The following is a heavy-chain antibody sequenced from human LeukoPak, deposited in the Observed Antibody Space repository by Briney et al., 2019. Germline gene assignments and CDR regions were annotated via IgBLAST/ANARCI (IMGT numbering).Heavy chain of an antibody. Sequence: GASVKVSCKASGYTFTGYYMHWVRQAPGQGLEWMGGFDPEDGETIYAQKFQGRVTMTEDTSTDTAYMELSSLRSEDTAVYYCAVWFGELEVYWGQGTLVTVSS. J-gene: IGHJ4*02. CDR3: AVWFGELEVY. CDR2: FDPEDGET. CDR1: GYTFTGYY. V-gene: IGHV1-24*01. D-gene: IGHD3-10*01.